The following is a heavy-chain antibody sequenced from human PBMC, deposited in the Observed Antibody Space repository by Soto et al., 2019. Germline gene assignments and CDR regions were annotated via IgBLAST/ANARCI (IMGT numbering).Heavy chain of an antibody. CDR3: ARDLYGDYGDDY. CDR2: INPSGGST. J-gene: IGHJ4*02. V-gene: IGHV1-46*01. Sequence: QVQLVQSGAEVKKPGASVKVSCKASGYTFTSYYMHWVRQAPGQGLEWMGIINPSGGSTSYAQKSQCRVTVTRDTSTSTVYMELSSLRSEDKAVDYCARDLYGDYGDDYWGQGTLVTVSS. D-gene: IGHD4-17*01. CDR1: GYTFTSYY.